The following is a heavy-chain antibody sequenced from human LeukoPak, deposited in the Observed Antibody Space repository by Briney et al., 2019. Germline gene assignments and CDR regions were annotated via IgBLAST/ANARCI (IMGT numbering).Heavy chain of an antibody. J-gene: IGHJ6*03. D-gene: IGHD3-10*01. CDR3: ARQVYYGGYYYYYMDV. CDR1: GGSISSGSYY. V-gene: IGHV4-61*02. CDR2: IYTSGST. Sequence: PSETLSLTCTVSGGSISSGSYYWSWIRQPAGKGLEWIGRIYTSGSTYYNPSLKSRVTISVDTSKNQFSLKLSSVTAADTAVYYCARQVYYGGYYYYYMDVWGKGTTVTVSS.